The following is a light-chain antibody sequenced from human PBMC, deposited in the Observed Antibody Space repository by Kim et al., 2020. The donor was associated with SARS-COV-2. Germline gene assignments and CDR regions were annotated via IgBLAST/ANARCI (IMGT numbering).Light chain of an antibody. J-gene: IGLJ2*01. Sequence: QSVLTQPPSASGTPGQSVTISCSGSSSSFGSNTVNWYQQLPGTAPKLLIYTNNQRPSGVPDRFSGSKSGTSASLAISGLQSEDEADYYCAAWDDSLNGHVLFGGGTKLTVL. CDR3: AAWDDSLNGHVL. V-gene: IGLV1-44*01. CDR2: TNN. CDR1: SSSFGSNT.